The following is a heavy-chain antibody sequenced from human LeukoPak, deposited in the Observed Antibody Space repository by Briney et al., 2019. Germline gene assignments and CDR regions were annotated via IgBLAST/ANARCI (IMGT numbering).Heavy chain of an antibody. CDR3: ARERTDTYMDY. D-gene: IGHD5-18*01. CDR1: GGSISSGSYY. CDR2: IYTSGST. Sequence: SETLSLTCTVSGGSISSGSYYWTWIRQPAGKGLEWIGRIYTSGSTNHNPFLKSRVTISLDTSTNQSSLKLISVTAADTAVYFCARERTDTYMDYWGQGTLVTVSS. V-gene: IGHV4-61*02. J-gene: IGHJ4*02.